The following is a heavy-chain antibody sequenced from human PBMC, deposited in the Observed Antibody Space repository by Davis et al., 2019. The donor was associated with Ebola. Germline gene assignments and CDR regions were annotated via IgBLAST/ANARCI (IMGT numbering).Heavy chain of an antibody. CDR2: INHSGST. CDR3: ARDRGSGYSYGPLGY. J-gene: IGHJ4*02. Sequence: MPSETLSLTCAVYGGSFSGYYWSWIRQPPGKGLEWIGEINHSGSTNYNPSLKSRVTITVDTSKNQFSLKLTSVTAADTAVYYCARDRGSGYSYGPLGYWGQGTLVTVSS. D-gene: IGHD5-18*01. V-gene: IGHV4-34*01. CDR1: GGSFSGYY.